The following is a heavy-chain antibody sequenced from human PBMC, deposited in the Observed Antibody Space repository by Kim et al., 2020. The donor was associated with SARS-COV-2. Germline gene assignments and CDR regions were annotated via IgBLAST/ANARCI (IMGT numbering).Heavy chain of an antibody. J-gene: IGHJ4*02. Sequence: YAPSFQGRVTMTRDTSTSTVCLDLSGLRAEDTAVYYCAREGFRHRYYCDWWGPGTLVTVSS. CDR3: AREGFRHRYYCDW. V-gene: IGHV1-46*01. D-gene: IGHD3-16*01.